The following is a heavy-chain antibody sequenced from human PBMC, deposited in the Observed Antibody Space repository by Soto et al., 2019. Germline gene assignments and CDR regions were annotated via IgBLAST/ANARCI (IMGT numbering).Heavy chain of an antibody. Sequence: EVQLLESGGGLVQPGGSLRLSCAASGLTFSNYAMSWVRQAPGTGLEWVSGIIGSGSAGSTYYADSVKARFTISRDSSKNTVYLQLNSLRAEDTAVYYCAARYSSSPYFDYWGQGTLVTVSS. CDR1: GLTFSNYA. CDR3: AARYSSSPYFDY. CDR2: IIGSGSAGST. J-gene: IGHJ4*02. V-gene: IGHV3-23*01. D-gene: IGHD6-6*01.